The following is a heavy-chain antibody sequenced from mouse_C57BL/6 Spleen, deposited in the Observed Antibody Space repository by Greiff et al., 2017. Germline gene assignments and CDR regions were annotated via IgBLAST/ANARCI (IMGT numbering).Heavy chain of an antibody. CDR1: GYTFTSYW. J-gene: IGHJ3*01. CDR3: ASEGIYYYGSSSFAY. Sequence: QVQLQQPGTELVKPGASVKLSCKASGYTFTSYWMHWVKQRPGQGLEWIGNINPSNGGTNYNEKFMSKATLTVDKSSSTAYMQLSSLTSEDSAVYYCASEGIYYYGSSSFAYWGQGTLVTVSA. D-gene: IGHD1-1*01. CDR2: INPSNGGT. V-gene: IGHV1-53*01.